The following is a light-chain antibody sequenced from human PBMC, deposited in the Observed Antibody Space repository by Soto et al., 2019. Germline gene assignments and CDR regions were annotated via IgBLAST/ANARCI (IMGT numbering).Light chain of an antibody. CDR2: DVF. CDR3: QQYNNWPS. J-gene: IGKJ5*01. Sequence: EIVLTQSPGTLSLSPGERATLSCRASQTVSSNYLAWYQQRPGQAPRLLIYDVFTRAAGIPARFSGSGSETEFTLTIRSLQSEDFAVYYCQQYNNWPSFGQGTRLEIK. CDR1: QTVSSN. V-gene: IGKV3-15*01.